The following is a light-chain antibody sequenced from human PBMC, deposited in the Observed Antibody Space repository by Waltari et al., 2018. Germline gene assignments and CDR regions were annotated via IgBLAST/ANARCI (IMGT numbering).Light chain of an antibody. CDR1: QSVSSNY. CDR2: GAA. CDR3: QQYGTSPRT. Sequence: EIVLTQSPGTLSLSPGERASLSCRTSQSVSSNYLAWYQQRPGQAPRLLIDGAASRAIGIPDRFSGSGSGTDFTLTISRLEPEDFAVYYCQQYGTSPRTFGQGTKVEIK. J-gene: IGKJ1*01. V-gene: IGKV3-20*01.